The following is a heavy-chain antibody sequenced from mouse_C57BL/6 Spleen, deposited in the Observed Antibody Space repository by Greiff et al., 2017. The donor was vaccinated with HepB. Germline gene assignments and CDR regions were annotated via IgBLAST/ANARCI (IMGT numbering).Heavy chain of an antibody. Sequence: VQLQQSGPELVKPGASVKISCKASGYAFSSSWMNWVKQRPGKGLEWIGRIYPGDGDTNYNGKFKGKATLTADKSSSTAYMQLSSLTSEDSAVYFCAEGLEGFAYWGQGTLVTVSA. CDR2: IYPGDGDT. CDR1: GYAFSSSW. CDR3: AEGLEGFAY. J-gene: IGHJ3*01. V-gene: IGHV1-82*01. D-gene: IGHD3-3*01.